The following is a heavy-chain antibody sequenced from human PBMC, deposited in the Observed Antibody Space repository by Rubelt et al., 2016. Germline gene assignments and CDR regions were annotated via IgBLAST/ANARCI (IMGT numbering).Heavy chain of an antibody. V-gene: IGHV4-34*01. CDR2: INHSGST. CDR3: AKDGASSL. D-gene: IGHD3-16*01. Sequence: QVQLQQWGAGLLKPSETLSLTCAVYGGSFSGYYWSWIRQPPGKALEWIGDINHSGSTNYDPSLKSRVTISVDTSKNQFSWQLSSVTAADTAVYYCAKDGASSLWGQGTMVTVSS. CDR1: GGSFSGYY. J-gene: IGHJ3*01.